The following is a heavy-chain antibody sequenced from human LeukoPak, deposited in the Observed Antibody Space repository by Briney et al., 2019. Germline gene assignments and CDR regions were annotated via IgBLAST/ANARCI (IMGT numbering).Heavy chain of an antibody. CDR2: IIPIFGTK. J-gene: IGHJ3*02. D-gene: IGHD3-22*01. V-gene: IGHV1-69*13. CDR1: GGTFSSYA. Sequence: SVKVSCKASGGTFSSYALSWVRQAPGQGLEWMGGIIPIFGTKNYAQTFQGRVTITADESTSTAYMELSSLRSEDTAVYYCARRRSYYDSSGYTFDIWGQGTMVTVSS. CDR3: ARRRSYYDSSGYTFDI.